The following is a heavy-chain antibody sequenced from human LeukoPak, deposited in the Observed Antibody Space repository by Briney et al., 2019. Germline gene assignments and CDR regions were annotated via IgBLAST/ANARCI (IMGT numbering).Heavy chain of an antibody. V-gene: IGHV4-4*09. J-gene: IGHJ5*02. CDR2: ISSSGRS. CDR1: GGSISSDY. CDR3: ARLSSSLNSWFDP. D-gene: IGHD6-13*01. Sequence: SETLSLTCSVSGGSISSDYWSWVRQPPGKELEWIGYISSSGRSDHNPSLKSRVTLSVDSSKNQFSLRLISVTAADTAVYHCARLSSSLNSWFDPWGQGILVTVSS.